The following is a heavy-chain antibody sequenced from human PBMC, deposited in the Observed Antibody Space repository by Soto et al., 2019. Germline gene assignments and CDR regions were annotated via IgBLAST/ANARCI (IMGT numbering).Heavy chain of an antibody. J-gene: IGHJ4*02. CDR3: TTDRPQVRNRY. Sequence: EVQLVESGGGLVNPGGSLRLSCAASGFTFSNAWMSWVRQAPGKGLEWVGRIKSKTDVGTTDYAAPVKGRFTISRDDSKNTLYLQMNSLKTEATAVDYCTTDRPQVRNRYWGQGTQVTVAS. D-gene: IGHD3-10*01. V-gene: IGHV3-15*01. CDR1: GFTFSNAW. CDR2: IKSKTDVGTT.